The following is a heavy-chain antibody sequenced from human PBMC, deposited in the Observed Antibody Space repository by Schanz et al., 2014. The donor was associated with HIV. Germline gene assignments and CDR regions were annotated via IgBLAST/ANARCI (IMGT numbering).Heavy chain of an antibody. V-gene: IGHV3-33*01. J-gene: IGHJ4*02. Sequence: QVLLVESGGGVVQPGRSLRLSCAASGYSFSTYGMYWVRQAPGKGLEWVAVIGHEGNDIHYVDSVAGRFSISRDNSKNTLYLQLGSLRTEDTAVYYCARDLNVGRHFDHWGQGTLVTVSS. D-gene: IGHD1-26*01. CDR3: ARDLNVGRHFDH. CDR2: IGHEGNDI. CDR1: GYSFSTYG.